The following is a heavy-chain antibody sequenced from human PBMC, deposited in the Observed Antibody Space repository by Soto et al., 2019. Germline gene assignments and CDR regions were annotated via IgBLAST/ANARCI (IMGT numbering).Heavy chain of an antibody. CDR2: INAGNGNT. Sequence: GASVKVSCKASGYTFTSYAIDWVRQAPGQRLEWMGWINAGNGNTKYSQKFQDRVTITADESTSTAYMELSSLRSEDTAVYYCARGVEPHTYYYDSSGYYYRYLDFWGRGTLVTVSS. CDR3: ARGVEPHTYYYDSSGYYYRYLDF. V-gene: IGHV1-3*01. J-gene: IGHJ2*01. CDR1: GYTFTSYA. D-gene: IGHD3-22*01.